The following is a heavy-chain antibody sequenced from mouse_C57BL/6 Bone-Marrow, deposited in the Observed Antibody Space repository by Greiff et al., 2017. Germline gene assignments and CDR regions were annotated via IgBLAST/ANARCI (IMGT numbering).Heavy chain of an antibody. CDR2: IHPNSGST. J-gene: IGHJ2*01. Sequence: VQLQQPGAELVKPGASVKLSCKASGYTFTSYWMHWVKQRPGQGLEWIGMIHPNSGSTNYNEKFKSKATLTVDKSSSTADMQLSRLTSEDSAVYYCARGGGLDYWGQGTTLTVSS. V-gene: IGHV1-64*01. CDR1: GYTFTSYW. CDR3: ARGGGLDY.